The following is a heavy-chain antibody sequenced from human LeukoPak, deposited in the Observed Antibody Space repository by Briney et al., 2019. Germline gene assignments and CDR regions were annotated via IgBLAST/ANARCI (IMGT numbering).Heavy chain of an antibody. CDR3: ARDSPSSTSWHFDY. D-gene: IGHD2-2*01. J-gene: IGHJ4*02. CDR1: GYTFTGYY. V-gene: IGHV1-2*02. CDR2: INPNSGGT. Sequence: ASVKVSCKASGYTFTGYYMHWVRQASGQGLEWMGWINPNSGGTNYAQKLQGRVTMTRDTSISTAYMELSRLRSDDTAVYYCARDSPSSTSWHFDYWGQGTLVTVSS.